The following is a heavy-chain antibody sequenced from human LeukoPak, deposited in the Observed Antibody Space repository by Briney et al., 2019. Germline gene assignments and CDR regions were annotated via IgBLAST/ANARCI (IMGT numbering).Heavy chain of an antibody. J-gene: IGHJ5*02. CDR2: INSDGINT. Sequence: GGSLRLSCAASGFTFSNYWMHWVRQAPGKGLVWVSRINSDGINTSYADSVKGRFTISRDNSKNTLNLQMNSLRAEDTAVYYCARDLGQYYDTSDNWFDPWGQGTLVTVSS. CDR3: ARDLGQYYDTSDNWFDP. CDR1: GFTFSNYW. D-gene: IGHD3-22*01. V-gene: IGHV3-74*01.